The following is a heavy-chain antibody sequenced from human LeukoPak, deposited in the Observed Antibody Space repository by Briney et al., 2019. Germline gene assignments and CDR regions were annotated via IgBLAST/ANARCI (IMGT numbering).Heavy chain of an antibody. CDR1: AGAITSYY. CDR2: IYDSGST. D-gene: IGHD1-26*01. CDR3: ASFRWSGSYYAYFDY. V-gene: IGHV4-59*01. Sequence: SETLSLTCTVSAGAITSYYWSWIRQPPGKGREWIGYIYDSGSTNYNPSLKSRVTISVDTSKNQFSLKLSSVTAADTAVYYCASFRWSGSYYAYFDYWGQGTLVTVSS. J-gene: IGHJ4*02.